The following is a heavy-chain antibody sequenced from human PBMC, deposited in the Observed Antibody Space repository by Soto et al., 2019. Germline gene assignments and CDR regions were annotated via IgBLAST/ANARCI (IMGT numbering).Heavy chain of an antibody. Sequence: QVQLVESGGGVVQPGRSLRLSCAASGFTFSSYGMHWVRQAPGKGLEWVAVIWYDGSNKYYADSVKGRFTISRDNSKNPLYLQMNSLRAEDTAVYYWAIEAGMNWYFDLWGRGTLGTVSS. V-gene: IGHV3-33*01. J-gene: IGHJ2*01. CDR2: IWYDGSNK. CDR1: GFTFSSYG. D-gene: IGHD6-19*01. CDR3: AIEAGMNWYFDL.